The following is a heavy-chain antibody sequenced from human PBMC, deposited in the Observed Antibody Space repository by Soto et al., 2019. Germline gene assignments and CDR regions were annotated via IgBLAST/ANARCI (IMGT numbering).Heavy chain of an antibody. CDR1: GYTFTSYG. Sequence: QVQLVQSGAEVKKPGASVKVSCKASGYTFTSYGISWVRQAPGQGLEWMGWISAYNGNTNHAQKLQGRVTMTTDTPTSTAYMELRSLRSDATAVYYWTRDGVNTATGYYYGMDVWGQGTTVTVSS. V-gene: IGHV1-18*01. CDR2: ISAYNGNT. D-gene: IGHD5-18*01. J-gene: IGHJ6*02. CDR3: TRDGVNTATGYYYGMDV.